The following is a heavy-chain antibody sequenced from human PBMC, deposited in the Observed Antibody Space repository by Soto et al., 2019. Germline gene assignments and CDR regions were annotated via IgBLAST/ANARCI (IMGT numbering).Heavy chain of an antibody. CDR2: IYYSGST. D-gene: IGHD5-12*01. J-gene: IGHJ4*02. Sequence: SETLSLTCTVSGGSISSHYWSWIRQPPGQGLEWIGYIYYSGSTNYNPSLKSRVTISVDTSKSQFSLRLSSVTAADTAVYFCGRLDGYDHYFAYRGRGALVTVSS. CDR1: GGSISSHY. V-gene: IGHV4-59*08. CDR3: GRLDGYDHYFAY.